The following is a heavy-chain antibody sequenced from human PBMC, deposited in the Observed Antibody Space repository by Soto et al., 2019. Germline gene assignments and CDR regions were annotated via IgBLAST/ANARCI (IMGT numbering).Heavy chain of an antibody. D-gene: IGHD6-6*01. CDR3: AKGRSSSSLPFDY. V-gene: IGHV3-9*01. CDR2: ISWNSGSI. CDR1: GFTFDDYA. J-gene: IGHJ4*02. Sequence: GGSLRLSCAASGFTFDDYAMHWVRQAPGKGLEWVSGISWNSGSIGYADSVKGRFTISRDNAKNSLYLQMNSLRAEDTALYYCAKGRSSSSLPFDYWGQGTLVTVSS.